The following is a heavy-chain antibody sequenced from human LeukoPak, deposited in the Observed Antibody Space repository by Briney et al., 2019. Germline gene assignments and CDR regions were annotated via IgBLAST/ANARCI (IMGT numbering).Heavy chain of an antibody. CDR2: INHSGST. J-gene: IGHJ4*02. D-gene: IGHD3-22*01. CDR1: GGSFSGYY. CDR3: ATLYDSSGYYPF. V-gene: IGHV4-34*01. Sequence: SETLTLTCAVYGGSFSGYYWSWIRQPPGKGLEWIGEINHSGSTNYNPSLKSRVTISVDTSKNQFSLKLSSVTAADTAVYYCATLYDSSGYYPFWGQGTLVTVSS.